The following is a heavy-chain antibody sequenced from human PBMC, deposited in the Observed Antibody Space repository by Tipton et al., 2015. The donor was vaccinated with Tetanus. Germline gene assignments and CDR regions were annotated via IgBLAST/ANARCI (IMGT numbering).Heavy chain of an antibody. CDR3: ARGVWFGPGPRYYFDY. CDR1: GGSFSVYY. D-gene: IGHD3-10*01. J-gene: IGHJ4*02. Sequence: TLSLTCAVYGGSFSVYYWSWIRQPPGKGLEWIGRVYSSGSTHYNPSLKSRVTMSLDTSKKQFSLSLNSVTAADTAVYFCARGVWFGPGPRYYFDYWGQGTLVTVSS. V-gene: IGHV4-59*10. CDR2: VYSSGST.